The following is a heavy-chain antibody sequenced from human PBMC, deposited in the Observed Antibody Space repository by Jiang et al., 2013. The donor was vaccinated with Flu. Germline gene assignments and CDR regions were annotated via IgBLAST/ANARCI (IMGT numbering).Heavy chain of an antibody. V-gene: IGHV2-5*02. D-gene: IGHD3-22*01. J-gene: IGHJ4*02. CDR2: IYWDDDK. CDR3: AHSGDHYYYDSSGYWGTNYFDY. Sequence: KPTQTLTLTCTFSGFSLSTSGVGVGWIRQPPGKALEWLALIYWDDDKRYSPSLKSRLTITKDTSKNQVVLTMTNMDPVDTATYYCAHSGDHYYYDSSGYWGTNYFDYWGQGTLVTVSS. CDR1: GFSLSTSGVG.